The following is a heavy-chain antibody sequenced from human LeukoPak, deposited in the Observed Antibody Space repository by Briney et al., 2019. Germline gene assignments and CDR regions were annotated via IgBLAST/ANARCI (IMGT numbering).Heavy chain of an antibody. CDR1: GYSFTNYW. V-gene: IGHV5-51*01. CDR3: ARQGDGYINNYFDP. Sequence: RGESLKISCKGSGYSFTNYWIGWVRQMPGKGLEWMGIIYPADSDTRYSPSFQGQVTISVDKSITTAYLRWSSLKASDTAMYYCARQGDGYINNYFDPWGQGTLVTVSS. CDR2: IYPADSDT. D-gene: IGHD5-24*01. J-gene: IGHJ5*02.